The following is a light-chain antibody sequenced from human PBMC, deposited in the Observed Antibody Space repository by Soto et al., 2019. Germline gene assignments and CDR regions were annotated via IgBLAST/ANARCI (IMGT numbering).Light chain of an antibody. V-gene: IGKV3-20*01. CDR2: DAS. CDR3: QQYGTSPIT. CDR1: QSVTNSH. J-gene: IGKJ5*01. Sequence: EILMTQSPATLSVSPGERSTLSCRASQSVTNSHLAWYQQKPGQAPSLLIYDASNRATGIPARSSGSGSGTDFTLTISSLEPEDFAVYYCQQYGTSPITFGQGTRLEIK.